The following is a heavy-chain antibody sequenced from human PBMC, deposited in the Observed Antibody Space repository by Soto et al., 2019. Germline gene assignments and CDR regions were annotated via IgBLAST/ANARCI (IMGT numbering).Heavy chain of an antibody. V-gene: IGHV3-33*06. J-gene: IGHJ6*03. CDR3: AKDSVRYYYMDV. Sequence: PGGSLRLSCAASGFTFSSYGMHWVRQAPGKGLEWVAVIWYDGSNKYYADSVKGRFTISRDNSKNTLYLQMNSLRAEDTAVYYCAKDSVRYYYMDVWGKGTTVTVSS. CDR2: IWYDGSNK. CDR1: GFTFSSYG. D-gene: IGHD3-10*01.